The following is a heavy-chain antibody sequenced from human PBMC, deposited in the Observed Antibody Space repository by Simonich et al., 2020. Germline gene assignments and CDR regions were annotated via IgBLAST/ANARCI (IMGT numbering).Heavy chain of an antibody. Sequence: GGGLVQPGGSLRLSCAASGFTFSSFAMSWVRQAPGRGLEWVSVISGSGESTYYEDSVKGRFTIARDNSKNTLYLQMNSLRAEDTAVYYCAKDLGERITMIVVVIDAFDIWGQGTMVTVSS. CDR1: GFTFSSFA. CDR3: AKDLGERITMIVVVIDAFDI. V-gene: IGHV3-23*01. J-gene: IGHJ3*02. D-gene: IGHD3-22*01. CDR2: ISGSGEST.